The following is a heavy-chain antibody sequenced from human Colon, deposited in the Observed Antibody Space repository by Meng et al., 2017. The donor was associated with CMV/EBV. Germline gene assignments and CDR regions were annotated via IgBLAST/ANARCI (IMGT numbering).Heavy chain of an antibody. Sequence: GGSLRLSCAASGFTFSSYEMNWVRQAPGKGLEWVSYISGSGSTIYYADSVKGRFTISRDNAKNSLYLQMNSLRAEDTAVYYCARDPLQLGVNDSFDYWGQGTLVTVSS. D-gene: IGHD1-7*01. CDR1: GFTFSSYE. V-gene: IGHV3-48*03. CDR3: ARDPLQLGVNDSFDY. J-gene: IGHJ4*02. CDR2: ISGSGSTI.